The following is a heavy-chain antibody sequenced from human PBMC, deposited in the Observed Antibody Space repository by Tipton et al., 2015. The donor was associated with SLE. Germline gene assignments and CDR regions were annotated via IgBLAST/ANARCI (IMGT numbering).Heavy chain of an antibody. J-gene: IGHJ6*02. CDR3: ASLIAAAGRGYGMDV. D-gene: IGHD6-13*01. CDR2: IYTSGST. CDR1: GGSISSGSYY. Sequence: TLSLTCTVSGGSISSGSYYWSWIRQPAGKGLEWIGRIYTSGSTNYNPSLKSRVTISVDTSKNQFSLKLSSVTAADTAVYYCASLIAAAGRGYGMDVWGQGTTVTVSS. V-gene: IGHV4-61*02.